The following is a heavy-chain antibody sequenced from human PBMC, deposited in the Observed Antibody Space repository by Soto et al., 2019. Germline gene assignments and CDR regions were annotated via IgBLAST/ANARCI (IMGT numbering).Heavy chain of an antibody. J-gene: IGHJ4*02. CDR1: GGSISSYY. V-gene: IGHV4-59*01. CDR3: ARGALPGILWY. D-gene: IGHD3-9*01. CDR2: IYYSGST. Sequence: PSETLSLTCTVSGGSISSYYWSWIRQPPGKGLEWIGYIYYSGSTNYNPSLESRVTISVDTSKNQFSLKLSSVTAADTAVYYCARGALPGILWYWGQGTLVTVSS.